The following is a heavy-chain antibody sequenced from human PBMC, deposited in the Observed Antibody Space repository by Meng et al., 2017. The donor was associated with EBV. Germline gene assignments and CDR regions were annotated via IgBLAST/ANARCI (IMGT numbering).Heavy chain of an antibody. CDR2: IYWDDDK. J-gene: IGHJ4*02. D-gene: IGHD6-6*01. CDR1: GFSLSTRGVG. V-gene: IGHV2-5*02. CDR3: AHIIAARPFDY. Sequence: QITLNESGPTLVKPTQTLTLTCTFSGFSLSTRGVGVGWTRQPPGKALEWLALIYWDDDKRYSPSLKSRLTITKDTSKNQVVLTMTNMDPVDAATYYCAHIIAARPFDYWGQGTLVTVSS.